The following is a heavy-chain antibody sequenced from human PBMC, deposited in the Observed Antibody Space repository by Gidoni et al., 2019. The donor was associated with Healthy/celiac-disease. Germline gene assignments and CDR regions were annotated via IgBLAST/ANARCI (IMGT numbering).Heavy chain of an antibody. CDR1: GFTFDDYA. Sequence: EVQLVESGGGLVQPGRSLRLSCAASGFTFDDYAMHWVRRAPGKGLEWVSGISWNSGSIGYADSVKGRFTISRDNAKNSLYLQMNSLRAEDTALYYCAKDIKRFGELFVGAFDIWGQGTMVTVSS. V-gene: IGHV3-9*01. J-gene: IGHJ3*02. D-gene: IGHD3-10*01. CDR2: ISWNSGSI. CDR3: AKDIKRFGELFVGAFDI.